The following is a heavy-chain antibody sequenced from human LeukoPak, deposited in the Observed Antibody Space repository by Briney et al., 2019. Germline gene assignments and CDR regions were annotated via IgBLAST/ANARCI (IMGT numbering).Heavy chain of an antibody. CDR3: ARRFDTSGFFQN. D-gene: IGHD3-22*01. V-gene: IGHV5-51*01. J-gene: IGHJ1*01. CDR1: GYRFTNYW. Sequence: GESLKISCKGSGYRFTNYWIGWVRPMPGKGLEWMGIIYPGDSDTKYSPSFQGQVTISADKPISTAYLQWSSLKASDTAMYYCARRFDTSGFFQNWGQGTLVTVSS. CDR2: IYPGDSDT.